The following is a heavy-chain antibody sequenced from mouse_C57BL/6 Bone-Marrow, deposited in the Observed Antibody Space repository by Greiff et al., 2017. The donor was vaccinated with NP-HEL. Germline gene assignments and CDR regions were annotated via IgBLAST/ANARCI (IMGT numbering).Heavy chain of an antibody. CDR2: IWRGGST. D-gene: IGHD2-2*01. J-gene: IGHJ3*01. CDR3: ARKGYYGYAWFAY. Sequence: VQLQQSGPGLVQPSQSLTITCTVSGFSLTSYGVHWVRQSPGKGLEWLGVIWRGGSTDYNEAFMSKLSMSKDNSKSQVFFKMNSLQADDTAIYYCARKGYYGYAWFAYWGQGTLVTVSA. V-gene: IGHV2-2*01. CDR1: GFSLTSYG.